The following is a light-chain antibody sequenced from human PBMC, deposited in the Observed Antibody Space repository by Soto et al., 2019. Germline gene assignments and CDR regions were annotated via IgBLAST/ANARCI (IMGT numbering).Light chain of an antibody. Sequence: DIQMTQSPSTLSASVGDRVTITCRASQSISNSLAWYQQKPGKAPKLLIYKASNLEGGVPSRFSGSGSGTEFTLTISCLHPDDFATYYCQHYSSVWAFGQGTKVDIK. J-gene: IGKJ1*01. V-gene: IGKV1-5*03. CDR3: QHYSSVWA. CDR2: KAS. CDR1: QSISNS.